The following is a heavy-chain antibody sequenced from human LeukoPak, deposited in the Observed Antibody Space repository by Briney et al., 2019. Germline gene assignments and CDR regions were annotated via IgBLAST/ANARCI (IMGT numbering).Heavy chain of an antibody. J-gene: IGHJ5*02. Sequence: GASVKVSCKASGYRFTSYGITWVRQAPGQGLEWMGWISAYNGNTNYAQKVQGRVTLTTDTSTSTAYMELRSLRSDDTAVCYCAREGYCSGGICYSTMNWFDPWGQGTLVTVSS. V-gene: IGHV1-18*01. D-gene: IGHD2-15*01. CDR2: ISAYNGNT. CDR3: AREGYCSGGICYSTMNWFDP. CDR1: GYRFTSYG.